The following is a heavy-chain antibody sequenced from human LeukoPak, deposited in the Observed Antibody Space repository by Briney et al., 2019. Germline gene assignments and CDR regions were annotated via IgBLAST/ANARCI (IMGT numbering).Heavy chain of an antibody. V-gene: IGHV1-2*02. J-gene: IGHJ4*02. CDR1: GYTFTGYY. CDR3: ARGGRECLIRDFDY. D-gene: IGHD3-10*01. CDR2: INPNSGGT. Sequence: GASVKVSCKASGYTFTGYYMHWVRQAPGQGLEWRGWINPNSGGTNYAQKFQGRVTMTRDTSISTAYMDPGRQRSDDAAVYYSARGGRECLIRDFDYWGQGTLVTVSS.